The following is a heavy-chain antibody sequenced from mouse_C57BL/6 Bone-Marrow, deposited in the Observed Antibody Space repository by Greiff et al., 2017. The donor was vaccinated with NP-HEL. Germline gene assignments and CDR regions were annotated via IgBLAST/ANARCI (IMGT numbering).Heavy chain of an antibody. V-gene: IGHV3-6*01. CDR2: ISYDGSN. CDR1: GYSITSGYY. J-gene: IGHJ1*03. Sequence: ESGPGLVKPSQSLSLTCSVTGYSITSGYYWNWIRQFPGNKLEWMGYISYDGSNNYNPSLKNRISITRDTSKNQFFLKLNSVTTEDTATYYCARDPRGSPYWYFDVWGTGTTVTVSS. CDR3: ARDPRGSPYWYFDV. D-gene: IGHD1-1*01.